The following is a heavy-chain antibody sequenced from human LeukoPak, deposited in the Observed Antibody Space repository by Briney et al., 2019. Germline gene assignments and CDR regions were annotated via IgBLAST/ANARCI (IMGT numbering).Heavy chain of an antibody. CDR2: IYHSGST. Sequence: PSETLSLTCTVSGGSISSGDYYWSWIRQPPGKGLEWIGEIYHSGSTNYNPSLKSRVTISVDKSKNQFSLKLSSVTAADTAVYYCARVPRSYYYYYYMDVWGKGTTVTVSS. V-gene: IGHV4-61*08. J-gene: IGHJ6*03. CDR3: ARVPRSYYYYYYMDV. CDR1: GGSISSGDYY.